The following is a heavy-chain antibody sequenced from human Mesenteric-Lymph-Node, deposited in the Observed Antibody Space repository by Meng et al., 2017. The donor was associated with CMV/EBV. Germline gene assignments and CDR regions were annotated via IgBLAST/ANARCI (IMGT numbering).Heavy chain of an antibody. V-gene: IGHV1-69*05. CDR2: IIPIFGTA. Sequence: SVTVSCKASGYTFTGYYMHWVRQAPGQGLEWMGGIIPIFGTANYAQKFQGRVTITTDESTSTAYMELSSLRSEDTAVYYCARIPTYCSSTSCYYYYYGMDVWGQGTTVTVSS. D-gene: IGHD2-2*01. CDR3: ARIPTYCSSTSCYYYYYGMDV. CDR1: GYTFTGYY. J-gene: IGHJ6*02.